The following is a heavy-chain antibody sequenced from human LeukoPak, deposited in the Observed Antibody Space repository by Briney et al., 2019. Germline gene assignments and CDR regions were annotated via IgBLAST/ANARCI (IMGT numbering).Heavy chain of an antibody. J-gene: IGHJ3*02. CDR2: IIPIFGTA. V-gene: IGHV1-69*13. D-gene: IGHD1-26*01. CDR3: ARSGSYYGDAFDI. CDR1: GGTFSSYA. Sequence: ASVKVSFTASGGTFSSYAISWVRQAPGQGLEWMGGIIPIFGTANYARKFQGRVTITADESTSTAYMELSSLRSEDTAVYYCARSGSYYGDAFDIWGQGTMVTVSS.